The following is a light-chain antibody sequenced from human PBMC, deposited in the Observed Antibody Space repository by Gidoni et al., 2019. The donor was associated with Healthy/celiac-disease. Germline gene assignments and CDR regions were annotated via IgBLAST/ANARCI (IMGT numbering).Light chain of an antibody. V-gene: IGKV3-20*01. CDR1: QSVSSSD. Sequence: ENEMTQSPGTLSWSPGERATLSCRASQSVSSSDLAWYQQKPGQAPRLLIYGASSRATGIPDRFSGSGSGTDFTLPISRLEPEDFAVYYCQQYGSSPPYTFGQGTKLEIK. J-gene: IGKJ2*01. CDR3: QQYGSSPPYT. CDR2: GAS.